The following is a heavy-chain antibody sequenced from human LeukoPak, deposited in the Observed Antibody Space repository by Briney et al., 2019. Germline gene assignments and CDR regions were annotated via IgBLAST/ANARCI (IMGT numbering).Heavy chain of an antibody. CDR2: ISYSGST. J-gene: IGHJ5*02. CDR3: ARHSGYALYNWFDP. CDR1: GGSISSTNYY. V-gene: IGHV4-39*01. D-gene: IGHD5-12*01. Sequence: SETLSLTCTVSGGSISSTNYYWAWNRQPPGKGLEWIGSISYSGSTYYNPSLKSRVTLSVDTSKNQFSLRLSSVTAADTAVYYCARHSGYALYNWFDPWGQGTLVTVSS.